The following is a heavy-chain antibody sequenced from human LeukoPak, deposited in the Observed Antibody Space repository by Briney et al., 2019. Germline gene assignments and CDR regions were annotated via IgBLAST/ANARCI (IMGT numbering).Heavy chain of an antibody. V-gene: IGHV3-74*01. CDR2: ITNDGSST. CDR3: VRDFRSADY. CDR1: GLTFSSHW. Sequence: PGGSLRLSCAASGLTFSSHWMHWVRQAPGKGLVWVPRITNDGSSTTYADSVKARFTTSRDNAKNTVYLQMNSLREEDTAVYYCVRDFRSADYWGQGTLVTVSS. J-gene: IGHJ4*02.